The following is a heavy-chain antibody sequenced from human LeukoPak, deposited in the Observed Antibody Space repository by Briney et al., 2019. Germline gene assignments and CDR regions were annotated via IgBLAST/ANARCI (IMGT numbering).Heavy chain of an antibody. Sequence: GGSLRLFCAASGFTFSSYWMSWVRQAPGKGLEWVANINLDGSQKYYVVSVRGRLTISRHNAKNSLYLQMSSLRVEDTAVYYWARDWNGSGWPTDYWGQGTLVTVSS. J-gene: IGHJ4*02. CDR1: GFTFSSYW. D-gene: IGHD6-19*01. CDR3: ARDWNGSGWPTDY. CDR2: INLDGSQK. V-gene: IGHV3-7*05.